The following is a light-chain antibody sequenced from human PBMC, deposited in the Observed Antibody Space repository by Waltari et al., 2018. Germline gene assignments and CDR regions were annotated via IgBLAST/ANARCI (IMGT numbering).Light chain of an antibody. V-gene: IGKV3-11*01. CDR2: DTS. J-gene: IGKJ4*01. Sequence: EIVLTQSPATLSLSPGERATLSCRASQSVSSYLGWYQQKPGQAPRLLIYDTSNRATGIPARFSGSGSGTDFTLIISSLEPEDFAVYYCQHRINWPLTFGGGTKVEIK. CDR3: QHRINWPLT. CDR1: QSVSSY.